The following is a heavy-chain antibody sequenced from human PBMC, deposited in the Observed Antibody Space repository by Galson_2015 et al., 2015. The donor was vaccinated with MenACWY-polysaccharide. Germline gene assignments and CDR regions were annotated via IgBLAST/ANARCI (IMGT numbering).Heavy chain of an antibody. CDR2: ISLDGRNT. D-gene: IGHD1-1*01. CDR3: VKAHETSGWNRGPGY. CDR1: GFTFTSYT. V-gene: IGHV3-23*01. J-gene: IGHJ4*02. Sequence: SLRLSCAASGFTFTSYTMSWIRQAPRKGPEWVTVISLDGRNTYYADPVKGRFTISRDNSKNTLYLQMHDLRAEDTAVYYCVKAHETSGWNRGPGYWGQGTLVTVSS.